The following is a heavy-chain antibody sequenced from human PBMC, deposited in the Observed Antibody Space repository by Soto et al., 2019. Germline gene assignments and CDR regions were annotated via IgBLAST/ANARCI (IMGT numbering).Heavy chain of an antibody. J-gene: IGHJ4*02. CDR1: GFTFSSYW. Sequence: GSLRLSCAASGFTFSSYWMSWVRQPPGKGLEWIGEVSHSGDTKYYPSLRSRVTLSVDSSKNQISLALTSVTAADTAVYYCARAKFESTGWHQFDIWGQGTLVTVSS. CDR2: VSHSGDT. CDR3: ARAKFESTGWHQFDI. V-gene: IGHV4-34*01. D-gene: IGHD7-27*01.